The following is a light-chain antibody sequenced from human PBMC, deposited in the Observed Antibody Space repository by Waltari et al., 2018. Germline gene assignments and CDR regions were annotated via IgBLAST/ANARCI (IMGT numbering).Light chain of an antibody. J-gene: IGKJ1*01. V-gene: IGKV1-17*01. CDR3: LQYNSHPRT. CDR1: QGISTD. Sequence: DIQMTRSPSSLSASAGDTVTITCRASQGISTDLNWYQQRPGKAPKRLIYAASSLESGVPSRFSGSGSGTDFTLTISSLQPEDFATYYCLQYNSHPRTFGQGTKVEIK. CDR2: AAS.